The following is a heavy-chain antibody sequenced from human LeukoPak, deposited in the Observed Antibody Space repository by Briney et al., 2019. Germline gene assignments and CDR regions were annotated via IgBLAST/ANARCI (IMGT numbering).Heavy chain of an antibody. D-gene: IGHD2-2*01. J-gene: IGHJ4*02. V-gene: IGHV4-59*08. CDR1: GGSISSYY. Sequence: SETLSLTCTVSGGSISSYYWSWIRQPPGKGLEWIGYIYYSGSTNYNPSLKSRVTISVDTSKNQFSLKLSSVTAADTAVYYCASGRAYCSSTSCPLDYWGQGTLVTVSS. CDR3: ASGRAYCSSTSCPLDY. CDR2: IYYSGST.